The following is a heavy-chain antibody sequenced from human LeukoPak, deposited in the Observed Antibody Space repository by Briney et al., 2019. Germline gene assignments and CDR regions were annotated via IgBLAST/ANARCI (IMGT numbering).Heavy chain of an antibody. V-gene: IGHV4-61*02. D-gene: IGHD3-3*01. J-gene: IGHJ4*02. CDR2: IYTSGST. CDR3: ARDSGSYDFWSGYADY. CDR1: GGSISSGSYY. Sequence: PSQTLSLTCTDSGGSISSGSYYWSWIRQPAGKGLEWIGRIYTSGSTNYNPSLKSRVTISVDTSKNQFSLKLSSVTAADTAVYYCARDSGSYDFWSGYADYWGQGTLVTVSS.